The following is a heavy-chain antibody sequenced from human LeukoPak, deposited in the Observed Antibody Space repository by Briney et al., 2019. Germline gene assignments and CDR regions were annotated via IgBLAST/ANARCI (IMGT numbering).Heavy chain of an antibody. CDR3: ANFYYASGTYI. D-gene: IGHD3-10*01. V-gene: IGHV3-23*01. Sequence: GGTLRLSCAASGFTFSSYAMSWVRQAPGKGLEWVSSISGTGMSTYYRDSVESRFTISRDNSKNTLYLQMNSLRAEDTAVYYCANFYYASGTYIWGQGTLVTVSS. J-gene: IGHJ4*02. CDR2: ISGTGMST. CDR1: GFTFSSYA.